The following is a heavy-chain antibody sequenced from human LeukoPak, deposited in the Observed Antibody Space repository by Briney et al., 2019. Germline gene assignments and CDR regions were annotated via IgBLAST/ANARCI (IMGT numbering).Heavy chain of an antibody. CDR3: ARDEEWELDYYYYGMDV. CDR2: ISSSSSYI. V-gene: IGHV3-21*01. Sequence: GSLRLSCAASGFTFSDYYMNWVRQAPGKGLEWVSSISSSSSYIYYADSVKGRFTISRDNAKNSLYLQMNSLRAEDTAVYYCARDEEWELDYYYYGMDVWGQGTTVTVSS. CDR1: GFTFSDYY. J-gene: IGHJ6*02. D-gene: IGHD1-26*01.